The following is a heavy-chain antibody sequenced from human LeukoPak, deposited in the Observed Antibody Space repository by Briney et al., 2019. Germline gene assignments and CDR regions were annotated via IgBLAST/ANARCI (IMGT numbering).Heavy chain of an antibody. CDR1: GGSISSGGYY. V-gene: IGHV4-61*08. CDR3: ATGYGDFRVEGRYFYS. J-gene: IGHJ4*02. CDR2: VHYSGST. D-gene: IGHD4-17*01. Sequence: SETLSLTCTVSGGSISSGGYYWSWVRQPPGKGLEFIGHVHYSGSTNYNPSLRSRVTISIDTSKKHFFLKLKSVTAADTAVYFCATGYGDFRVEGRYFYSWGQGTLVTVSS.